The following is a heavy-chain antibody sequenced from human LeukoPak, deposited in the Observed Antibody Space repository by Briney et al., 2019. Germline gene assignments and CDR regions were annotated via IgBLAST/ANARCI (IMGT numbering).Heavy chain of an antibody. Sequence: SETLSLTCAVYGGSFSGYYWSWIRQPPGKGLEWIGEINHCGSTNYNPSLKSRVTISVDASKNQFSLKLSSVTAADTAVYYCARHPTYGEYFDYWGQGTLVTVSS. D-gene: IGHD3-10*01. CDR1: GGSFSGYY. CDR2: INHCGST. V-gene: IGHV4-34*01. CDR3: ARHPTYGEYFDY. J-gene: IGHJ4*02.